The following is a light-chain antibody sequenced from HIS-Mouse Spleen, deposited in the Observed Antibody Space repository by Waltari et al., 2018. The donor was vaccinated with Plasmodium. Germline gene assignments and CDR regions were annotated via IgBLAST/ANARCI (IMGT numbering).Light chain of an antibody. Sequence: QSALTQPASVSGSPGQSITISCTGTSSDVGSYNLVSWYQQHPGKAPKLMIYEGSKRPPGGANLCSASKSGNKASLTIAGLQAEDEADYYCCSYAGSSTFVVFGGGTKLTVL. CDR1: SSDVGSYNL. CDR3: CSYAGSSTFVV. CDR2: EGS. J-gene: IGLJ2*01. V-gene: IGLV2-23*03.